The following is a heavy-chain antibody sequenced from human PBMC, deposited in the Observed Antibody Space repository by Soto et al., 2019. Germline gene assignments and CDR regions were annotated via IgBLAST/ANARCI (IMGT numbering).Heavy chain of an antibody. CDR1: GNNVSTNSAG. J-gene: IGHJ4*02. D-gene: IGHD1-1*01. CDR3: ARNSWNAPPAFDF. CDR2: TYYRSKWNN. Sequence: LSLTCVVSGNNVSTNSAGWNWIRLSPSRGLEWLGRTYYRSKWNNDYAPSVKNRITVHPDTSKNQFSLQLNSVTPDDTGVYYCARNSWNAPPAFDFWGQGIQVTVSS. V-gene: IGHV6-1*01.